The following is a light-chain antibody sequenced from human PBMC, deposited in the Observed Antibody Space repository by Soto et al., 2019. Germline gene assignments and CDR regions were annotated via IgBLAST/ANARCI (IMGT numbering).Light chain of an antibody. Sequence: DIQLTQSPSSLSASVGDRVTLTCRASQVIGNYLAWYQQKPGKVPKLLIYGAYTLQSGVPSRFSGSGSGTDFTLTISSLQPEDVAIYYCQKYNSGLITFGQGNDWRL. CDR3: QKYNSGLIT. J-gene: IGKJ5*01. CDR2: GAY. V-gene: IGKV1-27*01. CDR1: QVIGNY.